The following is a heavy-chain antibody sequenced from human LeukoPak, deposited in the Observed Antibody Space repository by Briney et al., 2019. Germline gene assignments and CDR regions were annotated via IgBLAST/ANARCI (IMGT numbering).Heavy chain of an antibody. V-gene: IGHV3-48*04. CDR3: ARDHAYDFWSGYYTPGAWFDP. D-gene: IGHD3-3*01. CDR2: ISSSSSTI. Sequence: GGSLRLSCAASGFTFSSYSMNWVRQDPGKGLEWVSYISSSSSTIYYADSVKGRFTISRDNAKNSLYLQMNSLRAEDTAVYYCARDHAYDFWSGYYTPGAWFDPWGQGTLVTVSS. J-gene: IGHJ5*02. CDR1: GFTFSSYS.